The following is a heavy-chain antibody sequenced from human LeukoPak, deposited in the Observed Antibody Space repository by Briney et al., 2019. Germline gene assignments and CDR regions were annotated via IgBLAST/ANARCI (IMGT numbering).Heavy chain of an antibody. V-gene: IGHV3-21*01. Sequence: GGSLRLSCVASGFTFSNFAMNWVRQAPGKGLEWVSTISSAVGNMYYADSVKGRFTVSRDNAKNSVFLQMSSLRAEDTAVYYCARGDYPRQWGKGTTVTVTS. CDR3: ARGDYPRQ. CDR2: ISSAVGNM. D-gene: IGHD2-21*01. CDR1: GFTFSNFA. J-gene: IGHJ6*04.